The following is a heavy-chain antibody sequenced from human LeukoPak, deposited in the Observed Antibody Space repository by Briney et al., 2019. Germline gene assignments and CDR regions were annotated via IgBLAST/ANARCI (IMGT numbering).Heavy chain of an antibody. J-gene: IGHJ4*02. CDR2: IYAGGRT. V-gene: IGHV3-53*04. D-gene: IGHD2-2*01. Sequence: GGSLRLSCAASGLTVSSNYMSWVRQAPGRGLEWVSVIYAGGRTYYADSVKGRFTISRHNPNNTLYLQMNSLRPEDTAVYYCARVIYQLVFDYWGQGTLVSVSS. CDR1: GLTVSSNY. CDR3: ARVIYQLVFDY.